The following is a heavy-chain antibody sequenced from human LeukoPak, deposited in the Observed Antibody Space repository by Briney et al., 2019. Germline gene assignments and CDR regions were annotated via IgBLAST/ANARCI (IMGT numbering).Heavy chain of an antibody. CDR2: IYYSGST. J-gene: IGHJ5*02. Sequence: SETLSLTCTVSGGSISSYYWSWIRQPPGKGLEWIGYIYYSGSTNYNPSLKSRVTTSVDTSKNQFSLKLSSVTAADTAVYYCARVTDSSGSFDPWGQGTLVTVSS. CDR1: GGSISSYY. D-gene: IGHD3-22*01. V-gene: IGHV4-59*01. CDR3: ARVTDSSGSFDP.